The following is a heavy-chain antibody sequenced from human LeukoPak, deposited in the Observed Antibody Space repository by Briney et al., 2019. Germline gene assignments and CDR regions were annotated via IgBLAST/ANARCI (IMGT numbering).Heavy chain of an antibody. Sequence: GASVKVSCKASGGTFSSYAISWVRQAPGQGLEWMGGIIPIFGTANYAQKFQGRVTITADESTSTAYMELSSLRSEGTAVYYCAIAPHIVGATGETDYWGQGTLVTVSS. CDR2: IIPIFGTA. CDR1: GGTFSSYA. CDR3: AIAPHIVGATGETDY. D-gene: IGHD1-26*01. J-gene: IGHJ4*02. V-gene: IGHV1-69*13.